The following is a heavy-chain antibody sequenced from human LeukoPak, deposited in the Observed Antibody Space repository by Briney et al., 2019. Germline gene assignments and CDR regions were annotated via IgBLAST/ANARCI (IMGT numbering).Heavy chain of an antibody. Sequence: PGGSLRLSCAASGFTFSSHSMNWVRQAPGKGLEWVSSISSSSSYIYYADSVKGRFTISRDNAKNSLYLQMNSLRAEDTAVYYCAREFTWWELPPGDVWGQGTTVTVSS. V-gene: IGHV3-21*01. CDR2: ISSSSSYI. J-gene: IGHJ6*02. CDR3: AREFTWWELPPGDV. D-gene: IGHD1-26*01. CDR1: GFTFSSHS.